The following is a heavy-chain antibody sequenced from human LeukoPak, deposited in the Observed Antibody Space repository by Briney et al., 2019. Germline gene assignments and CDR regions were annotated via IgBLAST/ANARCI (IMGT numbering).Heavy chain of an antibody. Sequence: ASVKVSCKASGYTFTGYYMHWVRQAPGQGLEWMGWINPNSGGTNYAQKFQGWVTMTRDTPISTAYMELSRLRSDDTAVYYCARESTTSDAFDIWGQGTMVTVSS. D-gene: IGHD1-1*01. CDR3: ARESTTSDAFDI. CDR2: INPNSGGT. V-gene: IGHV1-2*04. CDR1: GYTFTGYY. J-gene: IGHJ3*02.